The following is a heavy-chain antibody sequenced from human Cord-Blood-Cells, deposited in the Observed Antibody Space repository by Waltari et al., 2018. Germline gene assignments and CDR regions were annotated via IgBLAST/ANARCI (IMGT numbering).Heavy chain of an antibody. CDR2: MNPNSGNT. J-gene: IGHJ5*02. D-gene: IGHD7-27*01. CDR3: ARGSHWGPYNWFDP. CDR1: GYTFTRYD. Sequence: QVQLVQSAAEVKKPGASVKDCCKACGYTFTRYDTSSVRHATGQGLEWMGWMNPNSGNTGYAQKFQGRVTITRNTSISTAYMELSSLRSEDTAVYYCARGSHWGPYNWFDPWGQGTLVTVSS. V-gene: IGHV1-8*03.